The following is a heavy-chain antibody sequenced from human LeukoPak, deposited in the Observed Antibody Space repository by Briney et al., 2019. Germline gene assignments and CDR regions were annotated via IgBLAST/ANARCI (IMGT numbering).Heavy chain of an antibody. CDR1: GGTFSSYA. CDR3: ARDLGMRGYYYMDV. V-gene: IGHV1-69*05. Sequence: SVKVSCKASGGTFSSYAISWVRQAPGQGLEWMGGIIPMFGTAHYAQEFQGRVTITTDESTSTAYMELSSLRSEDTAVYYCARDLGMRGYYYMDVWGKGTTVTVSS. J-gene: IGHJ6*03. CDR2: IIPMFGTA.